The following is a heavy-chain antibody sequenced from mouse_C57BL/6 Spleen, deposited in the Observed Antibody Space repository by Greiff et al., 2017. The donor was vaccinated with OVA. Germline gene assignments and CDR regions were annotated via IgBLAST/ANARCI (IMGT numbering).Heavy chain of an antibody. CDR1: GYTFTDYN. CDR3: ARSYYGSSLFAY. D-gene: IGHD1-1*01. J-gene: IGHJ3*01. CDR2: INPNNGGT. V-gene: IGHV1-22*01. Sequence: SGPELVKPGASVKMSCKASGYTFTDYNMHWVKQSHGKSLEWIGYINPNNGGTSYNQQFKGKATLTVNKSSSTAYMELRSLTSEDSAVYYCARSYYGSSLFAYWGQGTLVTVSA.